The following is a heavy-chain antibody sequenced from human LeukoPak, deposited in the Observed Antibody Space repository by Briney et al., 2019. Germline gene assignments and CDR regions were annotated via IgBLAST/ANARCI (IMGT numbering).Heavy chain of an antibody. D-gene: IGHD2-2*02. V-gene: IGHV1-2*02. CDR2: INPNSGGT. CDR3: ARVRFWVVVPAAIDY. CDR1: GYTFTGYY. J-gene: IGHJ4*02. Sequence: ASVKVSCKASGYTFTGYYMHWVRQAPGQGLEWMGWINPNSGGTNYAQKFQGRVTMTRDTSISTAYMELSRLRSDDTAVYYCARVRFWVVVPAAIDYWGQGTLVTVSS.